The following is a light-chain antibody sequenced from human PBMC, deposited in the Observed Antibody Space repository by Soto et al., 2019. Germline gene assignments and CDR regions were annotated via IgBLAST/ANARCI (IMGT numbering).Light chain of an antibody. Sequence: EIVMTQSRGTLSVSPGERATLSCRASQSVTSNLAWYQQKHGQAPRLLIYGASTRPTGIPARFSGSGSGTELSLTISTLQSEDFGAYYCQQYNKWQETVGQGAKVDIK. CDR1: QSVTSN. CDR2: GAS. J-gene: IGKJ1*01. CDR3: QQYNKWQET. V-gene: IGKV3-15*01.